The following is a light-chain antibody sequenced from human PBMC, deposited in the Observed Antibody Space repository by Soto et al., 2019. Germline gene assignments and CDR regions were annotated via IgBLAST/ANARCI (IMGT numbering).Light chain of an antibody. CDR2: RNN. J-gene: IGLJ1*01. Sequence: QSVLTQPPSASGTPGQSVTISCSGGSSNIGSNYVFWYQHVPGTAPKLLICRNNQRPSGVPDRFSGSKSDTSASLVISDLRSADEADYYCASRDDSLNGHVFGTGTKVTVL. CDR3: ASRDDSLNGHV. CDR1: SSNIGSNY. V-gene: IGLV1-47*01.